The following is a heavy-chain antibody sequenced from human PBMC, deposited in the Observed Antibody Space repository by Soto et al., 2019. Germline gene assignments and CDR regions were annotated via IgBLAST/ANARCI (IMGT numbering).Heavy chain of an antibody. D-gene: IGHD2-15*01. J-gene: IGHJ6*02. CDR2: ISSSGSTI. V-gene: IGHV3-11*01. CDR1: GFTFSDYY. Sequence: GGSLRLSCAASGFTFSDYYMSWIRQAPGKGLEWVSYISSSGSTIYYADSVKGRFTISRDNAKNSLSLQMNSLRAEDTAVYYCASQDCSGGSCYPLYYGMDVWGQGTTVTVSS. CDR3: ASQDCSGGSCYPLYYGMDV.